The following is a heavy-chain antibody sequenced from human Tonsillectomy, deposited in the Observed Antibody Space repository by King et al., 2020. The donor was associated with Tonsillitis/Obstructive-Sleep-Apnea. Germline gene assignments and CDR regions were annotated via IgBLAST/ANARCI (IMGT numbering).Heavy chain of an antibody. D-gene: IGHD4-23*01. CDR2: IYYSGST. CDR3: TGGRDYGGTHWYFDL. V-gene: IGHV4-39*01. Sequence: LQLQESGPGLVKPSETLSLTCTVSGGSIISSSYYWGWIRQPPGKGLEWIGSIYYSGSTYYNPSLKSRVTISVDTSKNQFSLNLSSVTAADTAVYYCTGGRDYGGTHWYFDLWGRGTLVTVSS. CDR1: GGSIISSSYY. J-gene: IGHJ2*01.